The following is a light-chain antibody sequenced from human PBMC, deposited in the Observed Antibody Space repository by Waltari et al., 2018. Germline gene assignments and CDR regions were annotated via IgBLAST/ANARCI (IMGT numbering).Light chain of an antibody. Sequence: QSVLTQPPSVSGASGQRVTTSCTGSSSKIGAGYDVNYHQQLPRPAPKLRIYGNSNRPSGVPDLFSDSKSGTSASLAITGLQAEDEADYYCQSYDSSLGGSVVFGGGTKLTVL. CDR2: GNS. CDR3: QSYDSSLGGSVV. J-gene: IGLJ2*01. CDR1: SSKIGAGYD. V-gene: IGLV1-40*01.